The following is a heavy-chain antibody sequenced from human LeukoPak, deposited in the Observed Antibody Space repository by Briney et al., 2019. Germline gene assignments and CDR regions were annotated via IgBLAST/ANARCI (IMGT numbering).Heavy chain of an antibody. V-gene: IGHV4-30-4*08. J-gene: IGHJ5*02. CDR1: GGSISSGDYY. CDR2: IYYSGST. D-gene: IGHD3-3*01. Sequence: SETLSLTCTVSGGSISSGDYYWSWIRQPPGKGLEWIGYIYYSGSTYYNPSLKSRVTISVDTSKNQFSLKLSSVTAADTAVYYCARIPNTIFGVVSYRNWFDPWGQGTLVTVSS. CDR3: ARIPNTIFGVVSYRNWFDP.